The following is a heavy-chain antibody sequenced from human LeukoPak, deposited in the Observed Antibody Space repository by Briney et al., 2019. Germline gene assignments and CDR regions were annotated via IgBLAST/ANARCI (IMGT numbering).Heavy chain of an antibody. CDR2: ISAYNGNT. Sequence: ASVKVSCKASGYTFTSYGISWVRQAPGQGLEWMGWISAYNGNTDYAQKLQGRVTMTTDTSTSTAYMELSSLRSEDTAVYYCASGYYYDSSGYNGYWGQGTLVTVSS. V-gene: IGHV1-18*01. J-gene: IGHJ4*02. CDR1: GYTFTSYG. CDR3: ASGYYYDSSGYNGY. D-gene: IGHD3-22*01.